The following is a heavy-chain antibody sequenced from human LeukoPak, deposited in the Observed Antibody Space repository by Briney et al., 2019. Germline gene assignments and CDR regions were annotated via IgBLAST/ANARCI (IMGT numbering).Heavy chain of an antibody. J-gene: IGHJ3*01. V-gene: IGHV1-8*01. Sequence: GASVKVSCKASGYTFTNHAINWVLRAPGHGLEWMGWMNLYSGDVGYAQKFQGRVTMIRNISETTAYMELSSLRSEDTAVYFCARTAFASGLYGDGFDVWGQGTLVTVSS. D-gene: IGHD6-25*01. CDR3: ARTAFASGLYGDGFDV. CDR1: GYTFTNHA. CDR2: MNLYSGDV.